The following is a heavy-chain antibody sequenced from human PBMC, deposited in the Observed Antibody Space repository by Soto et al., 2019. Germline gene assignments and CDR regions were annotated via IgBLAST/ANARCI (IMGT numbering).Heavy chain of an antibody. CDR2: IYNSGST. V-gene: IGHV4-59*01. J-gene: IGHJ5*02. D-gene: IGHD5-12*01. CDR3: ARGDYFVSAVWFEP. Sequence: PSETLSLTCTVSGGSISRYYWSWIRQSPGKGLEWIGYIYNSGSTNYNPSLKSRVTISVDTSKNQFSLKLSSVTAAYTAVYYCARGDYFVSAVWFEPSGPGTLVTVSS. CDR1: GGSISRYY.